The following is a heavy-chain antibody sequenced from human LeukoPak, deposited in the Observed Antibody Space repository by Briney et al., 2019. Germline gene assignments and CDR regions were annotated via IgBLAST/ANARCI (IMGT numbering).Heavy chain of an antibody. D-gene: IGHD3-22*01. J-gene: IGHJ4*02. Sequence: GGSLRLSCAASGFTFSNAWVSWVRQAPGKGLEWVGRIKSKTDGGTTDYAAPVKGRFIISRDDSKNTLYLQMNSLKSEDTAVYYCATFYFDSSGYRRTFGYWGQGTLVTVSP. CDR3: ATFYFDSSGYRRTFGY. CDR1: GFTFSNAW. CDR2: IKSKTDGGTT. V-gene: IGHV3-15*01.